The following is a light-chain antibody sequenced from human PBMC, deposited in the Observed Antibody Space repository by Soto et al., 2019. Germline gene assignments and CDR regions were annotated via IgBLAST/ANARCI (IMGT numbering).Light chain of an antibody. V-gene: IGKV1-5*01. CDR3: QQYNSYSGGT. Sequence: DIQMTQSPSTLSASVGDRVPITCRASQSISSWLAWYQQKPGKAPKLLIYDASSLESGVPSRFSGSGSGTEFTLTISSLQPDDFATCYCQQYNSYSGGTFGQGTKVEIK. CDR1: QSISSW. CDR2: DAS. J-gene: IGKJ1*01.